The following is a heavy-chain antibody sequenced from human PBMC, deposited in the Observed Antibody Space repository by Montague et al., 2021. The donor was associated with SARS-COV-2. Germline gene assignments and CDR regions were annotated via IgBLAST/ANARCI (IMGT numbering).Heavy chain of an antibody. Sequence: SETLSLTCTVSGGSLSSYYWSWIRQPPGKGLEWIGYIYYNGSTNYNPSLKSRVTISVDTSKNQFSLNLSSVTAADTAAYYCARHVSGSLTHFHHWGQGSLVTVSS. D-gene: IGHD1-26*01. CDR2: IYYNGST. CDR3: ARHVSGSLTHFHH. J-gene: IGHJ1*01. V-gene: IGHV4-59*08. CDR1: GGSLSSYY.